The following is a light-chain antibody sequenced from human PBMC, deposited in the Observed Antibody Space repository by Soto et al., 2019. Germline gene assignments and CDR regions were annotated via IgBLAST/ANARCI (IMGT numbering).Light chain of an antibody. CDR3: QHFNSYPRT. CDR1: QGISSA. CDR2: DAS. Sequence: AIQLNQSPSSLSASVGDRVTITCRASQGISSALSWYQQKPGQAPKLLIYDASSLESGIPSRFSGSGSGTDFTLAISSLQPEDFPTSFCQHFNSYPRTFGPGTKVDIK. V-gene: IGKV1-13*02. J-gene: IGKJ3*01.